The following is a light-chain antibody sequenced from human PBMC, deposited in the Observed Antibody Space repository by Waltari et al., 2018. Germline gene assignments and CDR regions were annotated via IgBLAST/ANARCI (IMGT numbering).Light chain of an antibody. CDR1: GSDIGGYTL. V-gene: IGLV2-23*01. J-gene: IGLJ1*01. Sequence: HSALTQPASVSASPGQSITVSCPGSGSDIGGYTLVSWYQQHPGKAPKLIISEGSKRPSGSSDRFSGSKAGNTASLTISGLQAEDEAEYFCCAYAGGNTFVFGTGTRVTVL. CDR2: EGS. CDR3: CAYAGGNTFV.